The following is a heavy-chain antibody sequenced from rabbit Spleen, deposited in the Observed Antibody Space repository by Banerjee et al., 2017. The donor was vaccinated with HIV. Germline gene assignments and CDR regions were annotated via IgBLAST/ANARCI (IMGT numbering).Heavy chain of an antibody. CDR1: GIDFSTYYY. CDR2: IYTGSSGTT. J-gene: IGHJ3*01. CDR3: ARDLPDIIGWNFGF. D-gene: IGHD1-1*01. V-gene: IGHV1S45*01. Sequence: QQQLEESGGGLVKPGGTLTLTCKASGIDFSTYYYMCWVRQAPGKGLELIACIYTGSSGTTYYASWAKGRFTFSKTSSTTVTLQMTSLTAADTATYFCARDLPDIIGWNFGFWGPGTLVTVS.